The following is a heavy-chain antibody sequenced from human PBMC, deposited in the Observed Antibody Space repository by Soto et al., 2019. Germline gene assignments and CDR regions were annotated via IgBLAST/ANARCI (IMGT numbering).Heavy chain of an antibody. CDR2: VNPSGGHT. V-gene: IGHV1-46*01. J-gene: IGHJ4*02. Sequence: QVQLMQSGAEVKKPGASVKVSCKASGDTFSDYYIHWVRQAPGQGLEWMGTVNPSGGHTTYSQHSLGRVTMTRDTSTSTLPMELTNLTSEDTAVYYCARGGHVVVVTAALDYWGQGTLVTVSS. CDR1: GDTFSDYY. CDR3: ARGGHVVVVTAALDY. D-gene: IGHD2-21*02.